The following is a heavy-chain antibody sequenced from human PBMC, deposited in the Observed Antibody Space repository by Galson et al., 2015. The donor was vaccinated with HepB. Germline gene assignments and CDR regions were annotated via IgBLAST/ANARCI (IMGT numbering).Heavy chain of an antibody. CDR1: GGSISSSSSY. CDR2: IYYSGIT. D-gene: IGHD2/OR15-2a*01. CDR3: ARDLSY. V-gene: IGHV4-39*07. J-gene: IGHJ4*02. Sequence: TLSLTCTVSGGSISSSSSYWGWIRQHPGKGLEWLGSIYYSGITYYNPSLKSRVTISVDTSKNQFSLKLSSVTAADTALYYCARDLSYWGQGTLVTVSS.